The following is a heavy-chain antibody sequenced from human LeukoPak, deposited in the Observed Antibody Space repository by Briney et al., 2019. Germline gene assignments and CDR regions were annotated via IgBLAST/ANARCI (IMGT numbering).Heavy chain of an antibody. D-gene: IGHD3-10*01. Sequence: SETLSLTCTVSGGSISTYYWSWIRQPPGKGLEWIGYIYYYRRSTIYHPSPKSRLTIAIDTSKNQFSLKLSSVTTADTAVYYCAGDHTSGSYRLDYWGQGTLVTVSS. CDR1: GGSISTYY. CDR2: IYYYRRST. J-gene: IGHJ4*02. V-gene: IGHV4-59*01. CDR3: AGDHTSGSYRLDY.